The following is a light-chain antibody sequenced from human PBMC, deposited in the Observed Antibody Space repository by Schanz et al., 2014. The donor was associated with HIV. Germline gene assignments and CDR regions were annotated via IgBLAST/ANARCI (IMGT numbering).Light chain of an antibody. V-gene: IGLV2-23*02. Sequence: QSALTQPASVSGSPGQSITISCTGTSSDVGDYNYVSWYQQHPGKAPKLMIYEVNKRPSGLSNRFSGSKSGNTASLTISGLQAEDEADYYCCSYAGSSTWVFGGGTKLTVL. J-gene: IGLJ3*02. CDR2: EVN. CDR1: SSDVGDYNY. CDR3: CSYAGSSTWV.